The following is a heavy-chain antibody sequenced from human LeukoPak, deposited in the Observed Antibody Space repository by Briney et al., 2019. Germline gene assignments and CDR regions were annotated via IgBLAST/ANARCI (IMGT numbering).Heavy chain of an antibody. CDR2: INPNSGGT. V-gene: IGHV1-2*02. CDR3: ARVGYCSGGSCYDAFDI. Sequence: ASVKVSCKASGYTLTGYYMHWVRQAPGQGLEWMGWINPNSGGTNYAQKFQGRVTMTRDTSISTAYMELSRLRSDDTAVYYCARVGYCSGGSCYDAFDIWGQGTMVTVSS. CDR1: GYTLTGYY. J-gene: IGHJ3*02. D-gene: IGHD2-15*01.